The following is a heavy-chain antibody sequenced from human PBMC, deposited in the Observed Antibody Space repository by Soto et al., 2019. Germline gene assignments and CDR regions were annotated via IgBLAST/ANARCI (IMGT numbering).Heavy chain of an antibody. CDR2: SSSSGGYT. D-gene: IGHD3-16*01. J-gene: IGHJ6*02. V-gene: IGHV3-11*06. CDR1: GFSVGDNY. Sequence: QVQLVESGGGLVEPGGSLRLSCAASGFSVGDNYMTWIRQAPGKGLEWLSYSSSSGGYTNYADSVKGRFTISSDNAKNSLSLQMDSLRAEDTAVYFWARSSGRRQVFTFDYGLDVWGQGTTVTVSS. CDR3: ARSSGRRQVFTFDYGLDV.